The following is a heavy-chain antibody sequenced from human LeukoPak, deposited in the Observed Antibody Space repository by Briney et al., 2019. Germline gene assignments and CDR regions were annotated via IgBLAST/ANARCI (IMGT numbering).Heavy chain of an antibody. Sequence: SVKVSCKASGGTFSSYAISWVRQAPGQGLEWMGRIIPILGIANYAQKFQGRVTITADKSTSTAYMELSSLRSEDTAVYYCARDGIYCSTMSCYFDYWGQGTLVTVSS. CDR3: ARDGIYCSTMSCYFDY. J-gene: IGHJ4*02. CDR1: GGTFSSYA. V-gene: IGHV1-69*04. D-gene: IGHD2-2*01. CDR2: IIPILGIA.